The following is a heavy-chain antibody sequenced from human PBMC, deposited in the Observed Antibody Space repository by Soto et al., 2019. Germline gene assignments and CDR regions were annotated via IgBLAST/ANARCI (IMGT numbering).Heavy chain of an antibody. D-gene: IGHD2-21*02. Sequence: EVQLVESGGGLVQPGGSLRLSCAASGFSFSNYAMHWVRQAPGKGLEYVSAITSNGGSTYYANSVKGRFTISRDNSKNTLSLPMGSLRAEDMAVYYCARADSGGDYHYWGQGTLVTVSS. CDR3: ARADSGGDYHY. CDR1: GFSFSNYA. CDR2: ITSNGGST. V-gene: IGHV3-64*01. J-gene: IGHJ4*02.